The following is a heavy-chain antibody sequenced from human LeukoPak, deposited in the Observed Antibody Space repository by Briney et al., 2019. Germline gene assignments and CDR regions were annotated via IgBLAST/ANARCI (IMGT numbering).Heavy chain of an antibody. CDR2: MIPIFGTA. Sequence: SVKVSCXASGGTFSSYAISWVRQAPGQGLGWMGGMIPIFGTANYAQKFQGRVTITTDESTSTAYMELSSLRSEDTAVYYCARSEVVAATRQPADYWGQGTLSPSPQ. J-gene: IGHJ4*02. D-gene: IGHD2-15*01. CDR3: ARSEVVAATRQPADY. CDR1: GGTFSSYA. V-gene: IGHV1-69*05.